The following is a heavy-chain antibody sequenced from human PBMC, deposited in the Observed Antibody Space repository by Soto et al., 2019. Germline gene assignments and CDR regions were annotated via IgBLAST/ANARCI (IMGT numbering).Heavy chain of an antibody. CDR3: ARSLTEGYCTITGCYTRPLYGMDV. V-gene: IGHV1-2*02. Sequence: ASVKISCKASGYTFSGYYIHWLRQAPGQGLEWMGWINPNSGGTNYAQKFQGRVTVTRDTPTSTAYMELSRLTSDDTAVYYCARSLTEGYCTITGCYTRPLYGMDVWGQGTTVTVSS. D-gene: IGHD2-2*02. CDR2: INPNSGGT. CDR1: GYTFSGYY. J-gene: IGHJ6*02.